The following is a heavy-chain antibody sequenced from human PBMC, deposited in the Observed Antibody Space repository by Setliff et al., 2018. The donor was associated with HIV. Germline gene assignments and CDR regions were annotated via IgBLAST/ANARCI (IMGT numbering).Heavy chain of an antibody. Sequence: GGSLRLSCAASGFRFRSYGMHWVRQAPGKGLEWVAVISYDGSNKYYADSVKGRFTISRDNSKNTLYLQMNSLRAEDTAVYYCARSVIGYYYYGMDVWGQGTLVTVSS. D-gene: IGHD3-10*01. CDR1: GFRFRSYG. J-gene: IGHJ6*02. CDR2: ISYDGSNK. V-gene: IGHV3-30*03. CDR3: ARSVIGYYYYGMDV.